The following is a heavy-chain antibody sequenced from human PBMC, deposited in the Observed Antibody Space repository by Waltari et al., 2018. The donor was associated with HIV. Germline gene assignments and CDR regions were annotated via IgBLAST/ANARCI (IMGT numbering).Heavy chain of an antibody. Sequence: EVQLVESGGGLVQPGGSLRLSCAASGFSLISYSLNWVRQAPGNGLEWISYISRDGNTHYPDSVKGRFTISRDKAKNSLYLQLNSLRAEDTAVYYCARDQDYSCDYWGQGTLVTVSS. CDR1: GFSLISYS. V-gene: IGHV3-48*01. CDR3: ARDQDYSCDY. CDR2: ISRDGNT. D-gene: IGHD4-4*01. J-gene: IGHJ4*02.